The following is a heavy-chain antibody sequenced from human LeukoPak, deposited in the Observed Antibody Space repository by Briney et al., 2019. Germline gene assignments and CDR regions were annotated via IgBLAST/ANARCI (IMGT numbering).Heavy chain of an antibody. CDR2: IYPGDSDT. D-gene: IGHD2-21*02. CDR3: ARPLPAYCGGDCYPEYFQH. J-gene: IGHJ1*01. V-gene: IGHV5-51*01. CDR1: GYSFTSYW. Sequence: GESPKISCKGSGYSFTSYWIGWVRQMPGKGLEWMGIIYPGDSDTRYSPSFQGQVTISADKSISTAYLQWSSLKASDTAMYYCARPLPAYCGGDCYPEYFQHWGQGTLVTVSS.